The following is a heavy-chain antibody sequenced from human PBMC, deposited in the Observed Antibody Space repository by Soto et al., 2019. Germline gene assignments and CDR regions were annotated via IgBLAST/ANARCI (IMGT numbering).Heavy chain of an antibody. D-gene: IGHD4-17*01. CDR3: ARHGPMTTVTTRVYYYGMDV. CDR1: GGSISSYY. Sequence: SETLSLTCTVSGGSISSYYWSWIRQPPGKGLEWIGYIYYSGSTNYNPSLKSRVTISVDTSKNQFSLKLSSVTAADTAVYYCARHGPMTTVTTRVYYYGMDVWGQGTTVTVSS. V-gene: IGHV4-59*08. CDR2: IYYSGST. J-gene: IGHJ6*02.